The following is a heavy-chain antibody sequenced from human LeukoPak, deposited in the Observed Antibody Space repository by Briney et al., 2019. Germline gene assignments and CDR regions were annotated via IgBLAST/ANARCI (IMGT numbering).Heavy chain of an antibody. Sequence: ASVKVSCKASGYTFTGYYMHWVRQAPGQGLEWMGWINPKRGDTNYAQKFQGRVTMTRDTSISTVYMELSRLRSDDTAIYYCASXRTIFYYYMDVWGKGTTVTISS. V-gene: IGHV1-2*02. D-gene: IGHD3-3*02. J-gene: IGHJ6*03. CDR1: GYTFTGYY. CDR3: ASXRTIFYYYMDV. CDR2: INPKRGDT.